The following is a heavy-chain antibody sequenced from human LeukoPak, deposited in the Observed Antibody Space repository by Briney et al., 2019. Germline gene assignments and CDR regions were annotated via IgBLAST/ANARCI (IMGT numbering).Heavy chain of an antibody. V-gene: IGHV4-39*01. Sequence: PSETLSLTCTVSGGSISSRSYYWGWIRQPPGKGLEWIGSIYYSGSTYYNPSLKSRVTISVDTSKNQFSLKLSSVTAADTAVYYCARHEVVWGAPDYFDYWGQGTLVTVSS. CDR1: GGSISSRSYY. D-gene: IGHD3-16*01. CDR3: ARHEVVWGAPDYFDY. J-gene: IGHJ4*02. CDR2: IYYSGST.